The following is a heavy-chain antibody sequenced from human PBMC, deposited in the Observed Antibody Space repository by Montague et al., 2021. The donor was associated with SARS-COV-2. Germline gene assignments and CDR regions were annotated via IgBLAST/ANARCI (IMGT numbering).Heavy chain of an antibody. D-gene: IGHD3-3*01. CDR3: ARASSSWSGLDP. V-gene: IGHV4-34*01. Sequence: SETLSLTCAVYGGSFSGYYWTWVRQHPGKGLEWIGEINHSGNTNYKPSLESRITMSVDTSKSLVSLNLTSVTAADTAVYYCARASSSWSGLDPWGRGTLVTVSS. J-gene: IGHJ5*02. CDR2: INHSGNT. CDR1: GGSFSGYY.